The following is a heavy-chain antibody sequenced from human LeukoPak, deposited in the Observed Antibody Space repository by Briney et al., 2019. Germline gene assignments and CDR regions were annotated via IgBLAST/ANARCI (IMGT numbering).Heavy chain of an antibody. D-gene: IGHD7-27*01. V-gene: IGHV3-21*06. Sequence: GGSLTLSCAASGFTFSTYNMNSIRQAPGKGLEWVSSITTGSTDIYYADSLKGRFTISRDDAKNSVYLQMNSLRVEDTAVYYCARDLPGVPIDHWGQGILVTVSS. CDR1: GFTFSTYN. CDR2: ITTGSTDI. CDR3: ARDLPGVPIDH. J-gene: IGHJ4*02.